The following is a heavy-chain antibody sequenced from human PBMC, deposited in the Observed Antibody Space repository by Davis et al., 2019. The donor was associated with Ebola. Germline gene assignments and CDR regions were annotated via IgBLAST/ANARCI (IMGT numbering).Heavy chain of an antibody. J-gene: IGHJ4*02. CDR1: GFTFSSYW. D-gene: IGHD5-24*01. V-gene: IGHV3-74*01. Sequence: PGGSLRLSCAASGFTFSSYWMHWXXQAPGPXLXXXSRINPYGSFTDYADSVKGRFTISRDNSKNTLYLQMNSLRVEDTAVYYCAKRSLDGYIDYWGQGTLVTVSS. CDR3: AKRSLDGYIDY. CDR2: INPYGSFT.